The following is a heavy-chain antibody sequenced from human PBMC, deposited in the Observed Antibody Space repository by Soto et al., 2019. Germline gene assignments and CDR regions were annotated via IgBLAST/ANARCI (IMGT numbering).Heavy chain of an antibody. Sequence: SEKLSRTYTVSGVSISNTSYDWGWIRQSPGKGLEWIGTIYYSGKTYYHPALKSRVTISVDTSNNRFSLKLRSATAADTAVYYCARQGSYWGQGSLVIVSS. CDR2: IYYSGKT. V-gene: IGHV4-39*01. CDR1: GVSISNTSYD. CDR3: ARQGSY. J-gene: IGHJ4*02.